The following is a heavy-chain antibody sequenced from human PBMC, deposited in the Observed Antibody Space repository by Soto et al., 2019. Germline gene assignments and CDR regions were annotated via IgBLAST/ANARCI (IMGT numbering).Heavy chain of an antibody. CDR3: AIASYGYSILFDP. CDR1: GYTFTSYY. CDR2: INPSGGST. V-gene: IGHV1-46*01. D-gene: IGHD6-13*01. J-gene: IGHJ5*02. Sequence: GASVKVSCKASGYTFTSYYMHWVRQAPGQGLEWMGIINPSGGSTSYAQKFQGRVTMTRDTSKSTVYMELSSLRSEDTAVYYCAIASYGYSILFDPWGQGTLVTVSS.